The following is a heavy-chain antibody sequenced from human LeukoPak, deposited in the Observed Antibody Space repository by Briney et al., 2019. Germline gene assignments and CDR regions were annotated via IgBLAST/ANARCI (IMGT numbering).Heavy chain of an antibody. CDR2: INHSGST. D-gene: IGHD1-26*01. CDR1: GGSFSGYY. V-gene: IGHV4-34*01. Sequence: SETLSLTCAVYGGSFSGYYWSWIRQPPGKGLEWTGEINHSGSTNYNPSLRSRVTISVGTSKNQFSLKLSSVTAADTAVYYCARVTDSGSYYFDYWGQGTLVTVSS. J-gene: IGHJ4*02. CDR3: ARVTDSGSYYFDY.